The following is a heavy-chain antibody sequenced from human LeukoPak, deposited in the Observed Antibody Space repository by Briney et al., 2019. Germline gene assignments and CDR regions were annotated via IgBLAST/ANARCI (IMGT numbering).Heavy chain of an antibody. Sequence: GGSLRLSCAASGLTFSGSAIHWVRQAPGKGLEWVGRIRSKANNYATAYGESVKGNFTISRDDSKNTAYLQMNSLKTEDTAVYYCHPPPDYSDYWGQGTLVTVSS. V-gene: IGHV3-73*01. J-gene: IGHJ4*02. CDR3: HPPPDYSDY. CDR1: GLTFSGSA. CDR2: IRSKANNYAT.